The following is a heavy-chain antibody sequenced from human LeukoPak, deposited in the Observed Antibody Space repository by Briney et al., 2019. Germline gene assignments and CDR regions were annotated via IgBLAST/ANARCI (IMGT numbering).Heavy chain of an antibody. CDR1: GYTFTSYG. Sequence: GASVKVSCKASGYTFTSYGISWVRQAPGQGLEWMGWTSAYNGNTNYAQKLQGRVTMTTDTSTSTAYMELRSLRSDDTAVYYCARDLSDYDFWSGRDWFDPWGQGTLVTVSS. D-gene: IGHD3-3*01. CDR3: ARDLSDYDFWSGRDWFDP. V-gene: IGHV1-18*01. CDR2: TSAYNGNT. J-gene: IGHJ5*02.